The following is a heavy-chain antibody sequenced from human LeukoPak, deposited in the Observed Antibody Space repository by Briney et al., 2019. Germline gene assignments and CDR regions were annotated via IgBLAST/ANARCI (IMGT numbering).Heavy chain of an antibody. Sequence: GASVTVSSKASGYTFTSYGMSWVRQAPGQGLEWMGWISTYNGNTDYTQKLQGRVTMTRDTSTTTAYMELRSLRSDDTALYYCARAFGELSSPDYWGQGTLVTVSS. CDR3: ARAFGELSSPDY. V-gene: IGHV1-18*01. D-gene: IGHD3-10*01. J-gene: IGHJ4*02. CDR1: GYTFTSYG. CDR2: ISTYNGNT.